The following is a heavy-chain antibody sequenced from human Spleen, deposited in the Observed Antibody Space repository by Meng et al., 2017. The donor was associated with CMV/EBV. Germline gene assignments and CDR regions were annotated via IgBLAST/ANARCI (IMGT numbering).Heavy chain of an antibody. CDR2: IIPIFGTA. J-gene: IGHJ6*02. CDR1: GGAFSSYA. Sequence: SVKVSCKASGGAFSSYAISWVRQAPGQGLEWMGGIIPIFGTANYAQKFQGRVTITTDESTSTAYMELSSLRSEDTAVYYCARGSGSSLYYYYYGMDVWGQGTTVTVSS. D-gene: IGHD3-10*01. CDR3: ARGSGSSLYYYYYGMDV. V-gene: IGHV1-69*05.